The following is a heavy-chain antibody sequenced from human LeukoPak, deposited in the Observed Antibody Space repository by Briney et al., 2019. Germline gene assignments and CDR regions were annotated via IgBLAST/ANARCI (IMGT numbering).Heavy chain of an antibody. CDR3: ARVWRVVPAADPGDY. CDR1: GGSFSGYY. V-gene: IGHV4-34*01. Sequence: SETPSLTCAVYGGSFSGYYWSWIRQPPGKGLEWIGEINHSGSTNYNPSLKSRVTISVDTSKNQFSLKLSSVTAADTAVYYCARVWRVVPAADPGDYWGQGTLVTVSS. CDR2: INHSGST. J-gene: IGHJ4*02. D-gene: IGHD2-2*01.